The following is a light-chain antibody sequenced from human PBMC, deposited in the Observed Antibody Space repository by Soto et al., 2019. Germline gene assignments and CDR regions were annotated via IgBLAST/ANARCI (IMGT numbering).Light chain of an antibody. CDR1: RSVSSS. Sequence: TLSLTPGERVTLSCMASRSVSSSLAWYQQKPGQAPRLLISGASSRAAGIPDRFSGSGSGTDFTLTISRLEPEDFALYYCQLYGSSPITFAQGTRLEIK. V-gene: IGKV3-20*01. J-gene: IGKJ5*01. CDR2: GAS. CDR3: QLYGSSPIT.